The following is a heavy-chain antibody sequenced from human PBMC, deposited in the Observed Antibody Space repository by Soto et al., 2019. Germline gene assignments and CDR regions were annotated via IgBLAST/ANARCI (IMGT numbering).Heavy chain of an antibody. Sequence: SSETLSLTCTVSGGSISSYYWSWIRQPPGKGLEWIGYIYYSGSTNYNPSLKSRVTISVDTSKNQLSLKLSSVTAADTAVYYCARMSPVTNFDYWGQGTPVTVSS. CDR1: GGSISSYY. CDR2: IYYSGST. D-gene: IGHD4-17*01. V-gene: IGHV4-59*01. J-gene: IGHJ4*02. CDR3: ARMSPVTNFDY.